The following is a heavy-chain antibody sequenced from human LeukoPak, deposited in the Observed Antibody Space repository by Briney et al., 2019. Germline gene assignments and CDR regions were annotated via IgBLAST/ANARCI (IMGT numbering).Heavy chain of an antibody. CDR1: GFTFSSYA. CDR3: ARALNFLQLDY. J-gene: IGHJ4*02. V-gene: IGHV3-30*04. CDR2: ISYDGSNK. Sequence: PGGSLRLSCAASGFTFSSYAMHWVRQAPGKGLEWVAVISYDGSNKNYADSVKGRFTISRDNAKNSLYLQMNSLRAEDTAVYYCARALNFLQLDYWGQGTLVTVSS. D-gene: IGHD2-2*01.